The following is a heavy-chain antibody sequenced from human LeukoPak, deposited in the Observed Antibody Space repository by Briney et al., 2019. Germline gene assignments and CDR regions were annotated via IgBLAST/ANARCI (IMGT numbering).Heavy chain of an antibody. J-gene: IGHJ5*01. V-gene: IGHV4-38-2*02. Sequence: SETLSLTCTVSGYSISSGYYWGWIRQPPGKALEWIGNIYHRGSTSYNPALKSRDTISVDTSKNQFSLNLNSVTAADTAVYYCARASGHNWFDSWGQGIRVTVSS. CDR2: IYHRGST. CDR1: GYSISSGYY. CDR3: ARASGHNWFDS.